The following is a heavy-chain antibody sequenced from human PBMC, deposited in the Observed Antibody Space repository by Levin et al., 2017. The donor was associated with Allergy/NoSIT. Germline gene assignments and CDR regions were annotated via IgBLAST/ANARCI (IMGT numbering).Heavy chain of an antibody. Sequence: ASVKVSCKASGYTFTSYAMNWVRQAPGQGLEWMGWINTNTGNPTYAQGFTGRFVFSLDTSVSTAYLQISSLKAEDTAVYYCARPQQLVEEYYGMDVWGQGTTVTVSS. V-gene: IGHV7-4-1*02. CDR1: GYTFTSYA. J-gene: IGHJ6*02. CDR3: ARPQQLVEEYYGMDV. CDR2: INTNTGNP. D-gene: IGHD6-13*01.